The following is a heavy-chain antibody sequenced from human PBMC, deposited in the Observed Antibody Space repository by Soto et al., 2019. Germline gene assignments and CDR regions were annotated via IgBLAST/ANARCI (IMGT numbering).Heavy chain of an antibody. CDR3: AGDRGYSGYDREGFDF. V-gene: IGHV3-23*01. CDR1: GFTFSSYA. D-gene: IGHD5-12*01. Sequence: EVQLLQSGGGLVQPGGSLRLSCVASGFTFSSYAMNWVRQAPGKGPEWVSSISATGGSAYYADSVKGRFTISRGNSKDTPYRQMDSLRADDTAVFYCAGDRGYSGYDREGFDFWGQGTLVTVSS. J-gene: IGHJ4*02. CDR2: ISATGGSA.